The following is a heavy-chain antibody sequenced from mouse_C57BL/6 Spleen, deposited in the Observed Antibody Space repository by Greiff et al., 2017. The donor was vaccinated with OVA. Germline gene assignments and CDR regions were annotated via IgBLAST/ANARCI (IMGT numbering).Heavy chain of an antibody. J-gene: IGHJ1*03. CDR2: IYPGDGDT. V-gene: IGHV1-82*01. Sequence: QVQLQHSGPELVKPGASVKISCTASGYAFSSSWMTWVKQSPGKGLEWIGRIYPGDGDTNYNGKFKGKATLTADKSSSTAYMQLSSLTSEDSAVYFCARGDYAAGFDVWGTGTTVTVSS. CDR3: ARGDYAAGFDV. D-gene: IGHD2-4*01. CDR1: GYAFSSSW.